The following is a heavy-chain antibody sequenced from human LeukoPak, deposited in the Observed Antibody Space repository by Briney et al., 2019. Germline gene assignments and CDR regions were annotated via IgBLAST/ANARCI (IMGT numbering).Heavy chain of an antibody. J-gene: IGHJ1*01. CDR2: IYYSGST. Sequence: NTSETLSLTCTVSGGSISSYYWDWIRQPPGKGLEWIGYIYYSGSTNYNPSLKSRVTISVDTSKNQFSLKLSSVTAADTVVYYCARGGWYPESFQHWGQGALVTVSS. CDR3: ARGGWYPESFQH. V-gene: IGHV4-59*01. D-gene: IGHD6-19*01. CDR1: GGSISSYY.